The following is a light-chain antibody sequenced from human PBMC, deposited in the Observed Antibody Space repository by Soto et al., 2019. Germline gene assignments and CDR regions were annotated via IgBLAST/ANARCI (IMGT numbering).Light chain of an antibody. V-gene: IGKV1-5*01. CDR2: DAS. CDR1: QSISSW. J-gene: IGKJ1*01. Sequence: DIQMTQSPSTLSASVGDRVTITCRASQSISSWLAWYQQKPGKAPKLLIYDASSLESGVPSRFSGSGSGTEFTLTISSLQPDDFATYYCQQYGSSIKTFGQGTKVEIK. CDR3: QQYGSSIKT.